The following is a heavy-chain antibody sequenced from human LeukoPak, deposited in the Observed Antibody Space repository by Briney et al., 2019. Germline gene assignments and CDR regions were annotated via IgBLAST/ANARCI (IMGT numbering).Heavy chain of an antibody. D-gene: IGHD3-22*01. J-gene: IGHJ3*02. CDR1: GFTFDDYG. Sequence: GGSLRLSCAASGFTFDDYGMSWVRQAPGKGLEWVSGINWNGGSTGYADSVKGRFTISRDNAKNSLYLQMNSLRAEDTALYHCARAIDHYDSSGGPFDIWGQGTMVTVSS. V-gene: IGHV3-20*01. CDR2: INWNGGST. CDR3: ARAIDHYDSSGGPFDI.